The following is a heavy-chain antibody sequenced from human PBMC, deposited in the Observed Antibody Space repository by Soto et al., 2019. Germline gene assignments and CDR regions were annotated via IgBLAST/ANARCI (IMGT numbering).Heavy chain of an antibody. Sequence: SETLSLTCTVSGGSISSGGYYWSWIRQHPGKGLEWIGCIYYSGSTYYNPSLKSRVTISVDTSKNQFSLKLSSVTAADTAVYYCARDRGDGFYDYWGQGTLVTVSS. V-gene: IGHV4-31*03. CDR1: GGSISSGGYY. J-gene: IGHJ4*02. D-gene: IGHD3-10*01. CDR3: ARDRGDGFYDY. CDR2: IYYSGST.